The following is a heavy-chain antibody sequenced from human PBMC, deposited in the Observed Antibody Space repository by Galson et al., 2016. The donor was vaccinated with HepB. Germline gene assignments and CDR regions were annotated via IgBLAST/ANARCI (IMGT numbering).Heavy chain of an antibody. CDR1: GFTFSSQS. CDR2: ISSRSSYI. V-gene: IGHV3-21*01. Sequence: SLRLSCAASGFTFSSQSMNRVRQAPGKGLEWVSSISSRSSYIYYADSVKGRFIISRDNAKNSLYLQMNSLRAEDTAVYYCARDGIVGVPDFWGQGTLVTVSS. CDR3: ARDGIVGVPDF. D-gene: IGHD1-26*01. J-gene: IGHJ4*02.